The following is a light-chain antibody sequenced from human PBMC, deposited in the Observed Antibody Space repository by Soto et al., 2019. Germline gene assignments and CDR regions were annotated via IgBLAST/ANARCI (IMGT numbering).Light chain of an antibody. CDR3: ATWQSSLTGGWV. Sequence: QSVLTQPPSVSAAPGQKVTISCSGSSSNIGTNYVSWYQHLPGTAPKLLIYDNDKRPSAIPDRFSGSKSGTSATLGITGLQTGDEADYYCATWQSSLTGGWVFGGGTKLTVL. V-gene: IGLV1-51*01. CDR2: DND. J-gene: IGLJ3*02. CDR1: SSNIGTNY.